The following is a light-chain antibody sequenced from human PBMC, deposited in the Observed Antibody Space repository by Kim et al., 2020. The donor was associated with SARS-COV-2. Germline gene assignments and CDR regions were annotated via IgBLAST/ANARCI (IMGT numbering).Light chain of an antibody. Sequence: PGERDTLSCRASQSVSSSYLDWYQQKPGQAPRLLSYGASSRATGSPDRFSGSGSGTDFTLTISRLEPEDFAVYYCQQYGSSPPRYTFGQGTKLEI. J-gene: IGKJ2*01. CDR1: QSVSSSY. CDR3: QQYGSSPPRYT. V-gene: IGKV3-20*01. CDR2: GAS.